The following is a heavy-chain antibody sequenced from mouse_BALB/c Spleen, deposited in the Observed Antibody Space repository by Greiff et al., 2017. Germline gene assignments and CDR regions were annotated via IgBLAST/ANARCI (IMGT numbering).Heavy chain of an antibody. V-gene: IGHV3-8*02. CDR1: GDSITSGY. CDR2: ISYSGST. J-gene: IGHJ1*01. D-gene: IGHD2-2*01. CDR3: ARVYYGYDAGYFDV. Sequence: EVKLQESGPSLVKPSQTLSLTCSVTGDSITSGYWNWIRKFPGNKLEYMGYISYSGSTYYNPSLKSRISITRDTSKNQYYLQLNSVTTEDTATYYCARVYYGYDAGYFDVWGAGTTVTVSS.